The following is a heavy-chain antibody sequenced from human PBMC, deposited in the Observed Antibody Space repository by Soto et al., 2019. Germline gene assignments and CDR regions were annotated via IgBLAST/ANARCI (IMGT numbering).Heavy chain of an antibody. Sequence: PSETLSLTCTVSGGSISSYYWSWIRQPPGKGLEWIGYIYYSGSTNYNPSLKSRVTISVDTSKNQFSLKLSSVTAADTAVYYCARGTARLRFLEWSLIWFDPWGHGTLVTVSS. CDR1: GGSISSYY. V-gene: IGHV4-59*01. CDR2: IYYSGST. J-gene: IGHJ5*02. CDR3: ARGTARLRFLEWSLIWFDP. D-gene: IGHD3-3*01.